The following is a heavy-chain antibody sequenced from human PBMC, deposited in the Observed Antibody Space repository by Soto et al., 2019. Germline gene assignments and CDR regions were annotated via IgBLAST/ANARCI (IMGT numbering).Heavy chain of an antibody. Sequence: GGSLRLSCAASGFTFSSYDMHWVRQATGKGLEWVSAIGTAGDTYYPGSVKGRFTISRENAKSSLYLQMNSLRAGDTAVYYCARGTSVRGPSPLDYWGQGTLVTVSS. CDR1: GFTFSSYD. CDR2: IGTAGDT. CDR3: ARGTSVRGPSPLDY. V-gene: IGHV3-13*04. J-gene: IGHJ4*02.